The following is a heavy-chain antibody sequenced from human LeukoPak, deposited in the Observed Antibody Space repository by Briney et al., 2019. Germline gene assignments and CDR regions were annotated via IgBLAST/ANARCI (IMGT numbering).Heavy chain of an antibody. J-gene: IGHJ4*02. Sequence: GGSLRLSCAASGFTFSSYAMSWVRQAPGKGLEWVSAIIGSGGSTYYADSVKGRYTISRDNSKNTLHLQMKSLRAADTAVYYCAKRLDSSGYYGPDYWGQGTLVTVSS. D-gene: IGHD3-22*01. CDR1: GFTFSSYA. V-gene: IGHV3-23*01. CDR2: IIGSGGST. CDR3: AKRLDSSGYYGPDY.